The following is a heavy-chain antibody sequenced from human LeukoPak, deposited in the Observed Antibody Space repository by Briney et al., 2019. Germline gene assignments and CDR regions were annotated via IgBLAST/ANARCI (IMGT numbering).Heavy chain of an antibody. CDR3: AKLVGATSGFDY. Sequence: PGGSLRLSCAASGFTFSSYGMHWVRQAPGKGLEWVAVISYDGSNKYYADSVKGRFTISRDNSKNTLYPQMNSLRAEDTAVYYCAKLVGATSGFDYWGQGTLVTVSS. J-gene: IGHJ4*02. CDR2: ISYDGSNK. V-gene: IGHV3-30*18. CDR1: GFTFSSYG. D-gene: IGHD1-26*01.